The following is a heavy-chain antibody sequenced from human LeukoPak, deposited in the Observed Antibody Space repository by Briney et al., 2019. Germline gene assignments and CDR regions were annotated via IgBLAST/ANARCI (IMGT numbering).Heavy chain of an antibody. Sequence: SETLSLTCSVSGASISAYHRSWIRQPAGKGLEWIGRIYSSGRTNYIPSLKSRPTMSVDTSKNQFSLKLNSVTAADTAVYYCARDYSYPDYWGQGTLVTVSS. D-gene: IGHD5-18*01. CDR2: IYSSGRT. J-gene: IGHJ4*02. CDR1: GASISAYH. CDR3: ARDYSYPDY. V-gene: IGHV4-4*07.